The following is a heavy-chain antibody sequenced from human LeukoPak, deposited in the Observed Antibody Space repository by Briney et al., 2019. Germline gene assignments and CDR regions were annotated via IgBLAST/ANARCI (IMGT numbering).Heavy chain of an antibody. D-gene: IGHD3-9*01. Sequence: SETLSLTCTVSGGSISSSSYYWGWIRQPPGKGLEWIGSIYYSGSTYYNPSLKSRVTISVDTSKNQFSLKLSSVTAADTAVYYCARDVRYSDWLLSARGGNWFDPWGQGTLVTVSS. V-gene: IGHV4-39*07. CDR1: GGSISSSSYY. CDR3: ARDVRYSDWLLSARGGNWFDP. J-gene: IGHJ5*02. CDR2: IYYSGST.